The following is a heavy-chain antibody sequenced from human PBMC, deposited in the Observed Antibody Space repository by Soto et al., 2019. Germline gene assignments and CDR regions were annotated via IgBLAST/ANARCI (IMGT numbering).Heavy chain of an antibody. J-gene: IGHJ4*02. Sequence: SVTLSFTCAVSGGSIRRRKWWSWVRRPPGKVLEWTGEIYPRGSTNYNPSLKRRVTISVEKSKHQFSLKLSSVTASDTAVYYCARDDTRRTYWGQGTLVTVSS. CDR2: IYPRGST. V-gene: IGHV4-4*02. D-gene: IGHD5-18*01. CDR1: GGSIRRRKW. CDR3: ARDDTRRTY.